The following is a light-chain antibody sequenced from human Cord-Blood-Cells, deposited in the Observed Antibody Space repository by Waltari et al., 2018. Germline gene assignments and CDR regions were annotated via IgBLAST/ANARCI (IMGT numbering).Light chain of an antibody. J-gene: IGLJ2*01. V-gene: IGLV2-23*01. CDR3: CSYAGSSLVV. CDR2: EGS. Sequence: QSALTQPASVSGSPGQSITISCPGTSSDVGRYNLVSWYQQHPGKAPKLMIYEGSKRPSGVSNRFSGSKSGNTASLTISGLQAEDEADYYCCSYAGSSLVVFGGGTKLTVL. CDR1: SSDVGRYNL.